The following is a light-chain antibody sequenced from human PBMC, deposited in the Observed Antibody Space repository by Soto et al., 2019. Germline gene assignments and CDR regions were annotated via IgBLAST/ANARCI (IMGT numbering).Light chain of an antibody. CDR1: QSVSSSY. J-gene: IGKJ4*01. CDR3: QQYGSSPF. V-gene: IGKV3-20*01. CDR2: GAS. Sequence: VLTQSPGTRSLSAGERATLSCRPSQSVSSSYLAFYQQKPGQAPRLLIYGASSRATGIPDRFSGSGSGTDFTLTVCRLEPEDFAVYYCQQYGSSPFFGGGTKVDIK.